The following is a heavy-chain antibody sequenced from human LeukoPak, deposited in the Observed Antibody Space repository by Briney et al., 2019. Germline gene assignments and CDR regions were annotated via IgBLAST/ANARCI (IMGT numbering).Heavy chain of an antibody. CDR1: GYSFTSYW. Sequence: GESLKISCKGSGYSFTSYWIGWVRQMPGKGLERMGIIYPGDSDTRYSPSFQGQVTISADKSISTAYLQWSSLKASDTAMYYCAIFAGYSSGWSKIFDYWGQGTLVTVSS. D-gene: IGHD6-19*01. V-gene: IGHV5-51*01. CDR2: IYPGDSDT. J-gene: IGHJ4*02. CDR3: AIFAGYSSGWSKIFDY.